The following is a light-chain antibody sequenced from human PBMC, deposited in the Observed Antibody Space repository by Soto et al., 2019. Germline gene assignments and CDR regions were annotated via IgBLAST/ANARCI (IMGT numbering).Light chain of an antibody. Sequence: QSAPTHPAPVSGSPGQSITISCTGTSSDIGAYNHVSWSQQILGKALQLFIYEVINRPSGLSIRFAASKSGDAASLTVAGLQVEDEADYFCCSFTTSSTLVFGAGTKVTVL. CDR2: EVI. J-gene: IGLJ1*01. V-gene: IGLV2-14*01. CDR3: CSFTTSSTLV. CDR1: SSDIGAYNH.